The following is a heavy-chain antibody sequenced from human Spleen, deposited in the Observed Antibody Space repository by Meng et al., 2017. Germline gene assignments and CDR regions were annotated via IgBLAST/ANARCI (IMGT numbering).Heavy chain of an antibody. CDR1: GYTFTSYY. V-gene: IGHV1-46*01. CDR3: ARAVSIVRFGETRDAFDL. Sequence: ASVKVSCKASGYTFTSYYMHWVRQAPGQGLEWMGIINPSGGSTSYAQKFQGRVTMTRDTSTSTVYMELSSLRSEDTAVYYGARAVSIVRFGETRDAFDLWGQGTKVTVSS. D-gene: IGHD3-10*01. J-gene: IGHJ3*01. CDR2: INPSGGST.